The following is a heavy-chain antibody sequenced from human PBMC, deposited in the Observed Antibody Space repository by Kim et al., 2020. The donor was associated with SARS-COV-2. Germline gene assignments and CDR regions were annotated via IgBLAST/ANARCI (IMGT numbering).Heavy chain of an antibody. J-gene: IGHJ6*02. V-gene: IGHV1-8*01. Sequence: ASVKVSCKASGYTFTSYDINWVRQATGQGLEWMGWMNPNSGNTGYAQKFQGRVTMTRNTSISTAYMELSSLRSEDTAVYYCARGLSSSPQHYYYYGMDVWGQGTTVTVSS. D-gene: IGHD6-6*01. CDR1: GYTFTSYD. CDR3: ARGLSSSPQHYYYYGMDV. CDR2: MNPNSGNT.